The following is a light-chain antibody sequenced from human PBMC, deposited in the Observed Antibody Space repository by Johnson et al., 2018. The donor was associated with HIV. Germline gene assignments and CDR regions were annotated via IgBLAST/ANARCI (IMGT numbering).Light chain of an antibody. Sequence: QSVLTQPPSVSAAPGQKVTISCSGSSSNIGNNYVSWYQQLPGTAPKLLIYDNNKRPSGIPDRFSGSKSGTSATLGITGLQTGDEAEYYCGTWDSSLSVPYVFGTGTKVTVL. CDR1: SSNIGNNY. J-gene: IGLJ1*01. V-gene: IGLV1-51*01. CDR2: DNN. CDR3: GTWDSSLSVPYV.